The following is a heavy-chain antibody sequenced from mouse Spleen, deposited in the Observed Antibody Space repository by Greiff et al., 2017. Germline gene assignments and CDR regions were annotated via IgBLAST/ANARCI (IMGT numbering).Heavy chain of an antibody. CDR1: GYTFTSYW. J-gene: IGHJ3*01. V-gene: IGHV1-69*01. CDR3: SYDYDGVFAY. D-gene: IGHD2-4*01. CDR2: IDPSDSYT. Sequence: QVQLQQPGAELVMPGASVKLSCKASGYTFTSYWMHWVKQRPGQGLEWIGEIDPSDSYTNYNQKFKGKATLTVDKSSSTAYMQLSSLTSEDSAVYYCSYDYDGVFAYWGQGTLVTVSA.